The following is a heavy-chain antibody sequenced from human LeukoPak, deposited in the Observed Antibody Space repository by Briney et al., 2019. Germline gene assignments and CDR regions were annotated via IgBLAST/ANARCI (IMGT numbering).Heavy chain of an antibody. J-gene: IGHJ6*03. CDR1: GGTFSSYA. CDR3: ARVLVATPNYYYYYMDV. CDR2: IIPIFGTA. D-gene: IGHD5-12*01. V-gene: IGHV1-69*05. Sequence: ASVKVSCKASGGTFSSYANSWVRQAPGQGLEWMGGIIPIFGTANYAQKFQGRVTITTDESTSTAYMELSSLRSEDTAVYYCARVLVATPNYYYYYMDVWGKGTTVTVSS.